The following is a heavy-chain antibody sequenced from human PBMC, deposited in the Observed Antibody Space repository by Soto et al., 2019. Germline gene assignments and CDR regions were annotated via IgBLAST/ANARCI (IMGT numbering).Heavy chain of an antibody. CDR2: ISWNSGII. Sequence: EVLLVESGGGLVQPGRSLRLSCAASGFTFDDHAMHWVRQAPGKGLEWVSIISWNSGIIDYADSVKGRFTISRDNAKNSLYLQMNSLRPEDTALYYCARDISIAAGGIDFWGQGTLVTVSS. V-gene: IGHV3-9*01. CDR1: GFTFDDHA. D-gene: IGHD6-13*01. J-gene: IGHJ4*02. CDR3: ARDISIAAGGIDF.